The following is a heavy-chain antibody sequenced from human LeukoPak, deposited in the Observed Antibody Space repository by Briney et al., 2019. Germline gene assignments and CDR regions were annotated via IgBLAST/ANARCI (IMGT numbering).Heavy chain of an antibody. CDR2: ISSSGSTI. J-gene: IGHJ4*02. CDR3: ARDASYYYDSSGYYGY. V-gene: IGHV3-11*01. CDR1: GFTFSDYY. Sequence: PGGSLRLSCAVSGFTFSDYYMSWIRQAPGKGLEWVSYISSSGSTIYYADSVKGRFTISRDNAKNSLYLQMNSLRAEDTAVYYCARDASYYYDSSGYYGYWGQGTLVTVSS. D-gene: IGHD3-22*01.